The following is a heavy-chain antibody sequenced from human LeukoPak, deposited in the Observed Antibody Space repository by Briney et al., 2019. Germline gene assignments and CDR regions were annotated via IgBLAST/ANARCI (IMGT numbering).Heavy chain of an antibody. CDR1: GGSISSYY. CDR2: IYYSGNT. D-gene: IGHD3-22*01. Sequence: SETLSLACTVSGGSISSYYWSWIRQPPGKGLEWIGYIYYSGNTNYNPSLKSRVSISIDTSKNQFSLQLSSVTAADTAVYYCARDRDSSGLRDFDLWGRGTLVTVSA. J-gene: IGHJ2*01. CDR3: ARDRDSSGLRDFDL. V-gene: IGHV4-59*01.